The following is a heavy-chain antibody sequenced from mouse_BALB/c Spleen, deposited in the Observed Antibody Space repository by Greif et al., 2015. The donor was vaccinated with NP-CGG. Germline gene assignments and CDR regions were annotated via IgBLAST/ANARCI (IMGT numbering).Heavy chain of an antibody. CDR2: IYPGDGDT. D-gene: IGHD1-1*01. J-gene: IGHJ1*01. V-gene: IGHV1-80*01. CDR3: AREDYCTRYFDV. CDR1: GYAFSSYW. Sequence: VQLQQSGAELVRPGSSVKISCKASGYAFSSYWMNWVKQRPGQGLEWIGQIYPGDGDTNYNGKFKGKATLTADKSSSTAYMQLSSLTPEDSAVYFCAREDYCTRYFDVWGAGTTVTVSS.